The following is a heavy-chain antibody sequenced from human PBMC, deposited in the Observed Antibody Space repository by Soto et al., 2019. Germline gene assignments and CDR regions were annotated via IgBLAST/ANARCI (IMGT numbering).Heavy chain of an antibody. V-gene: IGHV4-39*01. D-gene: IGHD2-2*01. CDR1: GGSISSSSYY. CDR2: IYYSGST. J-gene: IGHJ5*02. CDR3: ARHDGYCSSTSCYESWFDP. Sequence: SETLSLTCTVSGGSISSSSYYWGWIRQPPGKGLEWIGSIYYSGSTYYNPSLKSRVTISVDTSKNQFSLKLSSVTAADTAVYYCARHDGYCSSTSCYESWFDPWGQGTRVTVSS.